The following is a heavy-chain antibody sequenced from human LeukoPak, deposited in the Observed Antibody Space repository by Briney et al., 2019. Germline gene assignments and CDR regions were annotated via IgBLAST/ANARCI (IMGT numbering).Heavy chain of an antibody. Sequence: SETLSLTCAVYGGSFSGYYWSWIRQPPGKGLEWIGEINHSGSTNYNPSLKSRVTISVDTSKNQFFLKLSSVTAADTAVYYCARVSVLTGFFDYWGQGTLVTVSS. CDR1: GGSFSGYY. CDR3: ARVSVLTGFFDY. CDR2: INHSGST. V-gene: IGHV4-34*01. D-gene: IGHD3-9*01. J-gene: IGHJ4*02.